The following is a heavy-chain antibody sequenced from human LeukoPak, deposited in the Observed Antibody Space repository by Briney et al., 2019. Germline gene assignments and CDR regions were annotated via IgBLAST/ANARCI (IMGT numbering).Heavy chain of an antibody. CDR2: INGLGTAT. V-gene: IGHV3-74*01. CDR3: ASVFDS. J-gene: IGHJ4*02. CDR1: GR. Sequence: PGGSLRLSCAGSGRMHWVRQAPGKGLVWVSGINGLGTATYYADSVKGRFTISRDNAKNTVSLQMNSLSAEDTAVYYCASVFDSWGQGFLVTVSS.